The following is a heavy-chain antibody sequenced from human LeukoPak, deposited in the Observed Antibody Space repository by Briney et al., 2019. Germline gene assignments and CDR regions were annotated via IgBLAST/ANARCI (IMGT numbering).Heavy chain of an antibody. CDR2: INHSGST. D-gene: IGHD3-22*01. J-gene: IGHJ4*02. CDR3: ARLLKNDSGGYFDY. Sequence: KSSETLSLTCAVYGGSFSGYYWSWIRQPPGKGLEWIGEINHSGSTNYNPSLKSRVTISVDTSKNQFSLKLSSVTAADTAVYYCARLLKNDSGGYFDYWGQGTLVTVSS. V-gene: IGHV4-34*01. CDR1: GGSFSGYY.